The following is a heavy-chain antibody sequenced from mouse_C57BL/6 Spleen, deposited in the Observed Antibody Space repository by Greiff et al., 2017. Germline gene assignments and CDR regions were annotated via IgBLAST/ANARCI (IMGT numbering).Heavy chain of an antibody. Sequence: QVQLQQPGAELVMPGASVKLSCKASGYTFTSYWMHWVKQRPGQGLEWIGEIDPSDSFTNYNQKFKGKSTLTVDKSSSTAYMQLSSLTSEDSAVYDVESKGEEDYDPYDFDYWGQGTTLTVSS. J-gene: IGHJ2*01. D-gene: IGHD2-4*01. CDR1: GYTFTSYW. CDR2: IDPSDSFT. CDR3: ESKGEEDYDPYDFDY. V-gene: IGHV1-69*01.